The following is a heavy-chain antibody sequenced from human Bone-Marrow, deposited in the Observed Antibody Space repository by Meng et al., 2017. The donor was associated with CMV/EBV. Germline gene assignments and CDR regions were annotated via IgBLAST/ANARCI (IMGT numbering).Heavy chain of an antibody. CDR2: INPNSGGT. J-gene: IGHJ5*02. CDR3: ARFSPTICGVVIRRRGFDP. CDR1: GYTFTSYD. V-gene: IGHV1-2*02. Sequence: ASVKVSCKASGYTFTSYDINWVRQATGQGLEWMGWINPNSGGTNYAQKFQGRVTMTRDTSISKAYMELSRLRSDDTAVYYCARFSPTICGVVIRRRGFDPWGQGNLVNVYS. D-gene: IGHD3-3*01.